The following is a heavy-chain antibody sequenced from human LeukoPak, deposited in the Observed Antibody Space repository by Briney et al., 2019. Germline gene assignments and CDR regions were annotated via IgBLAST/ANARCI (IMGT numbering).Heavy chain of an antibody. J-gene: IGHJ4*02. CDR2: IIPIFGTA. D-gene: IGHD3-10*01. Sequence: SVRVSCKASGGTFSSYAISWVRQAPGQGLEWMGGIIPIFGTANYTQKFQGRVTITTDESTSTAYMELSSLRSEETAVYYCARAKYYYGSGSYLFDYWGQGTLVTVSS. V-gene: IGHV1-69*05. CDR3: ARAKYYYGSGSYLFDY. CDR1: GGTFSSYA.